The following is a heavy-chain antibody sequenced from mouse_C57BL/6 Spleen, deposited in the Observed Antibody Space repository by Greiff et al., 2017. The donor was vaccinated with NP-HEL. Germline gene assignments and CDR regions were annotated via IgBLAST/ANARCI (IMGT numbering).Heavy chain of an antibody. J-gene: IGHJ4*01. D-gene: IGHD1-1*01. CDR1: GYAFSSSW. V-gene: IGHV1-82*01. Sequence: QVQLQQSGPELVKPGASVKISCKASGYAFSSSWMNWVKQRPGKGLEWIGRIYPGDGDTNYNGKFKGKATLTADKSSSTAYMQLSSLTSEDSAVYFCARVECITTGENAMDYWGQGTSVTVSS. CDR3: ARVECITTGENAMDY. CDR2: IYPGDGDT.